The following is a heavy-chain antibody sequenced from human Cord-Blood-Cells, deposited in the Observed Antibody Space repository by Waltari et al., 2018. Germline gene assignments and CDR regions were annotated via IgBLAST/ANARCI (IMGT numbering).Heavy chain of an antibody. D-gene: IGHD1-26*01. CDR1: GYIFTSYD. CDR3: AIWGSGSYYFDY. CDR2: MNPNSGNT. Sequence: QVQLVQSGAEVKKPGASVKVSCKASGYIFTSYDIHWVRQATGQGLEWMGWMNPNSGNTGYAQKFQGRVINTRNTSISTAYMELSSLRSEDTAVYYCAIWGSGSYYFDYWGQGTLVTVSS. V-gene: IGHV1-8*03. J-gene: IGHJ4*02.